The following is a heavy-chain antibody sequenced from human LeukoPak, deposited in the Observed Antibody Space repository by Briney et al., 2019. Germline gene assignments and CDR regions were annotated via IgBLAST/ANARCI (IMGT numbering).Heavy chain of an antibody. Sequence: PGRSLRLSCAASGFTFNHYAIHWVRQAPGKGLEWVAVISYDGSNKYYADFVKGRFTISRDNSKNTLYLQMNSLRAEDTAVYYCARGWYYYESSGYYFDSWGQGTLVTVSS. CDR1: GFTFNHYA. CDR2: ISYDGSNK. CDR3: ARGWYYYESSGYYFDS. D-gene: IGHD3-22*01. J-gene: IGHJ4*02. V-gene: IGHV3-30-3*01.